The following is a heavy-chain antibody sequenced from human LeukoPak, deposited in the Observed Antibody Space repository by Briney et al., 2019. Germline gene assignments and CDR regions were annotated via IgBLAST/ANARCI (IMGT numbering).Heavy chain of an antibody. Sequence: GGSLRLSCAAYGFTFRSYGMHWVRQAPGKGLEWVAVISYDGSNKYYADPVKGRFTISRDNSKNTLYLQMNNLRAEDTAVYYCPKGRHSSGWKSYFDYWGQGTLVTVSS. J-gene: IGHJ4*02. CDR3: PKGRHSSGWKSYFDY. CDR1: GFTFRSYG. CDR2: ISYDGSNK. V-gene: IGHV3-30*18. D-gene: IGHD6-19*01.